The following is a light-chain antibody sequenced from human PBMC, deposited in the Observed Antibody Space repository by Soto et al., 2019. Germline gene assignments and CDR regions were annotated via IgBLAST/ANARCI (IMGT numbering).Light chain of an antibody. V-gene: IGKV3-20*01. CDR3: QQYGSSQT. Sequence: EIVLTQSPGTLSLSPGERATLSCRASQSVSSSYLAWYQQKPGQAPRLLIYGASSRATGIPDRFSGSGSGTDFTRTISRLEPEDFAVYYCQQYGSSQTFGQGTKLEIK. CDR2: GAS. J-gene: IGKJ2*01. CDR1: QSVSSSY.